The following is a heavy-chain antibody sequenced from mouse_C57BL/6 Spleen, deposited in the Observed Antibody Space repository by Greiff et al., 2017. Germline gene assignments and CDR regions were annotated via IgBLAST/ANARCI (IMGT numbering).Heavy chain of an antibody. J-gene: IGHJ4*01. V-gene: IGHV1-77*01. Sequence: QVHVKQSGAELVKPGASVKISCKASGYTFTDYYINWVKQRPGQGLEWIGKIGPGSGSTEYNEKFKGKATLTADKSSSTAYMQLSSLTSEDSAVYCCARREEYYDNDGWAMDYWGQGTSVTVSS. CDR3: ARREEYYDNDGWAMDY. CDR1: GYTFTDYY. D-gene: IGHD2-4*01. CDR2: IGPGSGST.